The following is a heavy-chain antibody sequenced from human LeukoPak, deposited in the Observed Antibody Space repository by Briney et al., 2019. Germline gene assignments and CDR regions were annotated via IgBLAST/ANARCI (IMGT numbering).Heavy chain of an antibody. Sequence: PSETLSLTCSVSGGSISSFYWNWIRQPPGKGLEWIGYIYYSGSTNYNPSLESRVTMSVDTSKNQFSLKLSSVTAADTAVYYCARVSSSWYQDWYFDLWGRGTLVTVSS. V-gene: IGHV4-59*12. D-gene: IGHD6-13*01. CDR2: IYYSGST. J-gene: IGHJ2*01. CDR3: ARVSSSWYQDWYFDL. CDR1: GGSISSFY.